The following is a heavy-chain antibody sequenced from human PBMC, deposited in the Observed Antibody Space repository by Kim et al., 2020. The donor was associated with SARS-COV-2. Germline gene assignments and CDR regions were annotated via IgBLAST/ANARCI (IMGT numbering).Heavy chain of an antibody. V-gene: IGHV3-30*01. CDR3: ARDVGASMDV. J-gene: IGHJ6*02. D-gene: IGHD1-26*01. Sequence: SKNYYADSVKGRFTISRDNSKNTLYLQMNSLRAEDTAVYYCARDVGASMDVWGQGTTVTVSS. CDR2: SKN.